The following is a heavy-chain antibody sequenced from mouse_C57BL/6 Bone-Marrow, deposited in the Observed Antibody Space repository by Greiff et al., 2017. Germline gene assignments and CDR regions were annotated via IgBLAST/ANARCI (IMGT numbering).Heavy chain of an antibody. CDR3: TGRITTVVADYFDY. Sequence: EVNLVESGGGLVQPGGSMKLSCVASGFTFSNYWMNWVRQSPEKGLEWVAQIRLKSDNYATHYAESVKGRFTISRDDSKSSVYLQMNNLRAEDTGIYYCTGRITTVVADYFDYWGQGTTLTVSS. D-gene: IGHD1-1*01. CDR2: IRLKSDNYAT. CDR1: GFTFSNYW. V-gene: IGHV6-3*01. J-gene: IGHJ2*01.